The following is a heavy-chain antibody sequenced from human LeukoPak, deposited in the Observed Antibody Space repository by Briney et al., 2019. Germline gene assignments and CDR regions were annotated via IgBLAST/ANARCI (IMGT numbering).Heavy chain of an antibody. Sequence: SETLSLTCTVSGYSISSGNYWDWARQPPGKGLEWIGSIYHSGSTYYNPSLKSRVTISVDTSKNQFSLKLSSVTAADTAVYYCARYTRSGYYGSGSSTIPKNWFDPWGQGTLVTVSS. CDR3: ARYTRSGYYGSGSSTIPKNWFDP. J-gene: IGHJ5*02. D-gene: IGHD3-10*01. CDR1: GYSISSGNY. CDR2: IYHSGST. V-gene: IGHV4-38-2*02.